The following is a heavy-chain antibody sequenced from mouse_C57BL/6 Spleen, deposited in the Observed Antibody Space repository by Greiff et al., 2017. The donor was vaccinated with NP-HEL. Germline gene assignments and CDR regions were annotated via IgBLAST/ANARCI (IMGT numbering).Heavy chain of an antibody. CDR1: GYTFTSYW. CDR2: IDPSDSET. V-gene: IGHV1-52*01. CDR3: AREGVRDGYPLAMDY. D-gene: IGHD2-3*01. Sequence: VQLQQPGAELVRPGSSVKLSCKASGYTFTSYWMHWVKQRPIQGLEWIGNIDPSDSETHYNQKFKDKATLTVDKSSSTAYMQLSSLTSEDSAVYYCAREGVRDGYPLAMDYWGQGTSVTVSS. J-gene: IGHJ4*01.